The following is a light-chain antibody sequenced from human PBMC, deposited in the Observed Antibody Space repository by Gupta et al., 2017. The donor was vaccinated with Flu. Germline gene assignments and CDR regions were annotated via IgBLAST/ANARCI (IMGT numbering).Light chain of an antibody. CDR2: AND. CDR3: ATWIEALSGSV. CDR1: SSSIGSAT. Sequence: PCSGGSSSIGSATVDWYQQVPGMAPKLLIFANDQRPAGVPGRFSGFKAGTSASRAIRGPQPEDEAHYYRATWIEALSGSVFGGGT. J-gene: IGLJ2*01. V-gene: IGLV1-44*01.